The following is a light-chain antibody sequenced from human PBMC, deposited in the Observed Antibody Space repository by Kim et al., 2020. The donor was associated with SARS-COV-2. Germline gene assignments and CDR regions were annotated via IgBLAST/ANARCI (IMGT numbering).Light chain of an antibody. CDR1: QTINSW. J-gene: IGKJ2*01. CDR3: QQYNSYPYT. V-gene: IGKV1-5*03. Sequence: SSSVGARVNRTFRASQTINSWLSWYQQKPGKAPNLLISRASNLESGVPSRFSRSGSGTEFTHTINSLQPDDFATYYCQQYNSYPYTFGQGTKLEI. CDR2: RAS.